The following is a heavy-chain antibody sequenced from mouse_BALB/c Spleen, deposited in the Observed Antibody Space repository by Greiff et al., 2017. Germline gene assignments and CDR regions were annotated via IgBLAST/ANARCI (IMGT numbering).Heavy chain of an antibody. CDR3: ARDYDGGAMDY. CDR1: GFSLTSYG. J-gene: IGHJ4*01. Sequence: VHLVESGPGLVAPSQSLSITCTVSGFSLTSYGVHWVRQPPGKGLEWLGVIWAGGSTNYNSALMSRLSISKDNSKSQVFLKMNSLQTDDTAMYYCARDYDGGAMDYWGQGTSVTVSS. V-gene: IGHV2-9*02. CDR2: IWAGGST. D-gene: IGHD2-3*01.